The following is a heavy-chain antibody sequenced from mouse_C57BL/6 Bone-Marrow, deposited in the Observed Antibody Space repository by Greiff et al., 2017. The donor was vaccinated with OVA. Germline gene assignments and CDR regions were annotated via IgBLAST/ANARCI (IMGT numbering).Heavy chain of an antibody. CDR1: GFTFSDAW. CDR2: IRNKANNHAT. V-gene: IGHV6-6*01. J-gene: IGHJ2*01. Sequence: EVKVEESGGGLVQPGGSMKLSCAASGFTFSDAWMDWVRQSPEKGLEWVAEIRNKANNHATYYAESVKGRFTISSDDSKSSVYLQMNSLRAEDTGIYYCTDYYGSSYDFDYWGQGTTLTVSS. CDR3: TDYYGSSYDFDY. D-gene: IGHD1-1*01.